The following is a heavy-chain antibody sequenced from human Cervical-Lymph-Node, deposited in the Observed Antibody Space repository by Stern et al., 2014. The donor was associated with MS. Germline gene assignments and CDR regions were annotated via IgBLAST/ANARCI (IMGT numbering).Heavy chain of an antibody. D-gene: IGHD1-26*01. V-gene: IGHV3-30*18. Sequence: QVQLVQSGGGVVQPGRSLRLSCGASGFAFRNYAAHWVRQPPGKGLEWVALVSFDGRDKNYTDSVKGRFTVSRDNSKNTLYLEMNSLRPEDTAVYYCAKGGSGSYLDWGQGSLVTVSS. CDR2: VSFDGRDK. CDR3: AKGGSGSYLD. CDR1: GFAFRNYA. J-gene: IGHJ4*02.